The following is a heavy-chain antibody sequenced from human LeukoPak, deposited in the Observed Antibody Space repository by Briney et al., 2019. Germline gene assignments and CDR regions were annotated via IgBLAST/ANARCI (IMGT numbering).Heavy chain of an antibody. J-gene: IGHJ5*02. Sequence: GASVKVSCKASGYTFTGYYMHWVRQAPGQGLEWMGRINPNSGGTNYAQKFQGRVTMTRDTSISTAYMELSRLRSDDTAVYYRAREDSSGWYSNWFDPWGQGTLVTVSS. CDR1: GYTFTGYY. CDR3: AREDSSGWYSNWFDP. V-gene: IGHV1-2*06. D-gene: IGHD6-19*01. CDR2: INPNSGGT.